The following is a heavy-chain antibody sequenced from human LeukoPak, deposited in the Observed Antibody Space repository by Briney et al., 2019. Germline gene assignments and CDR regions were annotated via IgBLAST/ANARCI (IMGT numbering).Heavy chain of an antibody. CDR1: GFTFSSYA. CDR3: ATTVTHRTFDY. Sequence: AGGSLRLSCAASGFTFSSYAMSWDRQAPGKGLEWVSAISGSGGSTYYADSVKGRFTISRDNSKNTLYLQMNSLRAEDTAVYYCATTVTHRTFDYWGQGTLVTVSS. V-gene: IGHV3-23*01. CDR2: ISGSGGST. D-gene: IGHD4-11*01. J-gene: IGHJ4*02.